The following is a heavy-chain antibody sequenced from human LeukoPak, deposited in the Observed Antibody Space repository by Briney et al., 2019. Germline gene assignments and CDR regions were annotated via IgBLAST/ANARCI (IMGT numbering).Heavy chain of an antibody. V-gene: IGHV3-49*03. Sequence: GGSLRLSCTASGFTFGDYAMSWFRQAPGKGLEWVGFIRSKAYGGTTEYAASVKGRFTISRDDSKSIAYLQMNSLKTEDTAVYYCTRAGYCSSTSCYTTGVYWGQGTLVTASS. J-gene: IGHJ4*02. CDR3: TRAGYCSSTSCYTTGVY. CDR2: IRSKAYGGTT. CDR1: GFTFGDYA. D-gene: IGHD2-2*02.